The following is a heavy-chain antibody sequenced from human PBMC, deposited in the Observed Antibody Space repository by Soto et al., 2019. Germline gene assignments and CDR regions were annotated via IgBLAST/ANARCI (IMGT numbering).Heavy chain of an antibody. CDR3: AKVRLRYFDWFLL. CDR1: GFTFSSYA. Sequence: GGSLRLSCAASGFTFSSYAMSWVRQAPGKGLEWVPAISGSGGSTYYADSVKGRFTISRDNSKNTLYLQMNRLRAEDTAVYYCAKVRLRYFDWFLLWGQGTLVTVSS. CDR2: ISGSGGST. V-gene: IGHV3-23*01. D-gene: IGHD3-9*01. J-gene: IGHJ5*02.